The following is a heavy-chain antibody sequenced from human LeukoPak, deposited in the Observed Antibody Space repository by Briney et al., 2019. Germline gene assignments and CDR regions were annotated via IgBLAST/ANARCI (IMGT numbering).Heavy chain of an antibody. CDR1: GVTFSNYE. V-gene: IGHV3-48*03. CDR2: ISSSGTTI. J-gene: IGHJ4*02. Sequence: GGSLRLSCAVSGVTFSNYEMNWVRQAPGEGLEWLSYISSSGTTIYYADSVKGRFTISRDNARNSLYLQMNSLRAEDTAVYYCAGRFLEWSDVWGQGTLVTVSS. D-gene: IGHD3-3*01. CDR3: AGRFLEWSDV.